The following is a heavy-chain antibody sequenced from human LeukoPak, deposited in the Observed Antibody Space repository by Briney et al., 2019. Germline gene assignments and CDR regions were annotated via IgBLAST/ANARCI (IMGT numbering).Heavy chain of an antibody. V-gene: IGHV4-34*01. J-gene: IGHJ4*02. CDR2: INHSGST. CDR3: ARGGYYDSSGSYDY. CDR1: GGSFSVYY. D-gene: IGHD3-22*01. Sequence: SETLSLTCAVYGGSFSVYYWSWIRQPPGKGLEWIGEINHSGSTNYNPSLKSRVTISVDTSKNQFSLKLSSVTAADTAVYYCARGGYYDSSGSYDYWGQGTLVTVSS.